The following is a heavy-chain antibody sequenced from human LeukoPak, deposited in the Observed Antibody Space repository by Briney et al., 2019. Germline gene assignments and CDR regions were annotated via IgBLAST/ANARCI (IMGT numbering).Heavy chain of an antibody. V-gene: IGHV1-46*01. J-gene: IGHJ4*02. CDR2: INPSGGST. CDR3: ARDLSYGTYED. Sequence: ASVNVSCKASGYSFTSYYMHWVRQAPGQGLEWMGIINPSGGSTTYAQNFQGGVTMTRDTSTSTVYMELSSLRSEDTAVYYCARDLSYGTYEDWGQGTLVTVSS. CDR1: GYSFTSYY. D-gene: IGHD5-12*01.